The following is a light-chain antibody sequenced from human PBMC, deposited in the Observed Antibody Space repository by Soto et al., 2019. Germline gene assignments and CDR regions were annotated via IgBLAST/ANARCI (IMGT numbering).Light chain of an antibody. CDR2: GNI. CDR3: QSYDSSLSGVV. Sequence: QSVLTQPPSVSGAPGQRVTISCTGSSSNIGAGYDVHWYLQLPGTAPKLLIYGNINRPSRVPDRFSGSKSGTSASLAITGLQAEDEADYYCQSYDSSLSGVVFGGGTKLTVL. J-gene: IGLJ2*01. V-gene: IGLV1-40*01. CDR1: SSNIGAGYD.